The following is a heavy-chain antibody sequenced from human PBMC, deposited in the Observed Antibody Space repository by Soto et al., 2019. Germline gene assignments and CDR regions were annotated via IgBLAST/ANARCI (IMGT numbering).Heavy chain of an antibody. CDR2: MNPNSGNT. CDR1: GYTFTIYD. J-gene: IGHJ6*03. Sequence: SVKLSCKASGYTFTIYDINWVRKATGQGLEWMGWMNPNSGNTGYAQKFQGRVTMTRNTSISTAYMELSSLRSEDTAVYYCARGFAFAAIYYYYMDVWVKGTTVTVSS. V-gene: IGHV1-8*01. CDR3: ARGFAFAAIYYYYMDV. D-gene: IGHD2-2*01.